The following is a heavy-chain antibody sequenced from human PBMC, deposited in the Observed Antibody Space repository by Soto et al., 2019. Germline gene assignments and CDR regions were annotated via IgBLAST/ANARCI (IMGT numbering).Heavy chain of an antibody. V-gene: IGHV4-34*01. D-gene: IGHD3-16*01. Sequence: SETLSLTCAVYGGSFSGYYWSWIRQPPGKGLEWIGEINHSGSTNYNPSLKSRVTISVDTSKNQFSLKLSSVTAADTAVYYCARLGAEYYYYYYGMDVWGQGTTVT. CDR1: GGSFSGYY. CDR2: INHSGST. J-gene: IGHJ6*02. CDR3: ARLGAEYYYYYYGMDV.